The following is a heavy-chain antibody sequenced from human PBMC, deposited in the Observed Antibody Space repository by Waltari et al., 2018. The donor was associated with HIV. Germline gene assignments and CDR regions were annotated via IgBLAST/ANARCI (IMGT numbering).Heavy chain of an antibody. CDR1: SVTFISYA. D-gene: IGHD6-19*01. V-gene: IGHV3-30*18. Sequence: ATVVESGGGVVKPGSPLIPACPASSVTFISYAMHWVRQAPGKGLECVAVISYYGDNKYYADSVKGRFTISRDNSKNTLYLQMNSLRAEDTAVYYCAKGASGWSPGYWGQGTLVTVSS. CDR2: ISYYGDNK. CDR3: AKGASGWSPGY. J-gene: IGHJ4*02.